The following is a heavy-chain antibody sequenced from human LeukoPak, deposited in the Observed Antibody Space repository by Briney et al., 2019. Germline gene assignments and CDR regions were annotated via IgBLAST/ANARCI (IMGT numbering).Heavy chain of an antibody. CDR2: ISGSGGST. CDR3: AKDPYRWRSGFDY. Sequence: HPGRSLTLSRPASGFTVSSYAMSSVRHAPGKGLEWVSAISGSGGSTYYADSVKGRFTISRDNSKNTLYLQMNSLRAEDTAVYYCAKDPYRWRSGFDYWGQGTLVTVSS. J-gene: IGHJ4*02. CDR1: GFTVSSYA. V-gene: IGHV3-23*01. D-gene: IGHD3-10*01.